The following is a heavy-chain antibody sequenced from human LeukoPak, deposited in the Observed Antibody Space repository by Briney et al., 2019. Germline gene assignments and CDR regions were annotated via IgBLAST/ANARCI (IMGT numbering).Heavy chain of an antibody. CDR3: ARDFPPYSSGWYGFDP. CDR2: IYHSGST. J-gene: IGHJ5*02. D-gene: IGHD6-19*01. CDR1: GYSISSGYY. V-gene: IGHV4-38-2*02. Sequence: SETLSLTCTVSGYSISSGYYWGWIRQPPGKGLEWIGSIYHSGSTYYNPSLKSRVTISVDTSKNQFSLKLSSVTAADTAVYYCARDFPPYSSGWYGFDPWGQGTLVTVSS.